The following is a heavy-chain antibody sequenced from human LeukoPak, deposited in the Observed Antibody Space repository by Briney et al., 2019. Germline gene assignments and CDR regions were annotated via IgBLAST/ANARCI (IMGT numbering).Heavy chain of an antibody. J-gene: IGHJ5*02. V-gene: IGHV4-61*02. CDR1: GGSISSGSYY. CDR2: IYTSGST. CDR3: ARASIVGAATGWFDP. D-gene: IGHD1-26*01. Sequence: SQTLSLTCTVSGGSISSGSYYWSWIRQPAGKGLEWIGRIYTSGSTNYNPSLKSRVTISVDTSKNQFSLKLSSVTAADTAVCYCARASIVGAATGWFDPWGQGTLVTVSS.